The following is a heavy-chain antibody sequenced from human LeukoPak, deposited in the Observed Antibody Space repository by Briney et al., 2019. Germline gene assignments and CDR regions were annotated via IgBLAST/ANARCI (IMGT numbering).Heavy chain of an antibody. J-gene: IGHJ4*02. CDR1: GYTLTELS. CDR3: ATIQSYYDYVWGSYRYSGYFDY. CDR2: FDPEDGET. V-gene: IGHV1-24*01. Sequence: ASVKVSCKVSGYTLTELSMHWVRQAPGKGLEWMGGFDPEDGETIYAQKFQGRVTMTEDTSTDTAYMELSSLGSEDTAVYYCATIQSYYDYVWGSYRYSGYFDYWGQGTLVTVSS. D-gene: IGHD3-16*02.